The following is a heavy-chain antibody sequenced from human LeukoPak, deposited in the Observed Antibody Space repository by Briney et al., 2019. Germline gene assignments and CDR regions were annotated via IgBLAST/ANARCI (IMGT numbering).Heavy chain of an antibody. CDR3: AREYYYGSGDGNI. V-gene: IGHV1-69*13. J-gene: IGHJ3*02. D-gene: IGHD3-10*01. CDR2: IIPIFGTA. CDR1: GGTLSSYA. Sequence: ASVKVSCKASGGTLSSYAISWVRQAPGQGLEWMGGIIPIFGTANYAQKFQGRVTITADESTSTAYMELSSLRSEDTAVYYCAREYYYGSGDGNIWGQGTMVTVSS.